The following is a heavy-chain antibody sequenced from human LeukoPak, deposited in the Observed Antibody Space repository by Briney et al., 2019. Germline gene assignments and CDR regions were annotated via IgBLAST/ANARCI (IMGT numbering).Heavy chain of an antibody. CDR1: GGTFNSYA. D-gene: IGHD2-2*01. J-gene: IGHJ4*02. Sequence: ASVKVSFKASGGTFNSYAISWVRRAPGQGLEWMGGIIPIFGTANYAQKFQGRVTITADESTSTAYMELSSLRSEDTAVYYCARENEVCSSTSCYSDWGQGTLVTVSS. CDR3: ARENEVCSSTSCYSD. CDR2: IIPIFGTA. V-gene: IGHV1-69*13.